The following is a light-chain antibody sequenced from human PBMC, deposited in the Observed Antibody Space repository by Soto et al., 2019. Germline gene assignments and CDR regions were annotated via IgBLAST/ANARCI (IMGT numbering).Light chain of an antibody. CDR2: KAS. V-gene: IGKV1-5*03. Sequence: DVQMTQSPSTPSASVGDRVTITFRASQSISTWLAWYQQKPGKAPKLLIYKASNLEDGVPSRFSGSGSGTEFTITISSLQPDDFATYYCQQYNTYPLTFGGGTK. CDR3: QQYNTYPLT. CDR1: QSISTW. J-gene: IGKJ4*01.